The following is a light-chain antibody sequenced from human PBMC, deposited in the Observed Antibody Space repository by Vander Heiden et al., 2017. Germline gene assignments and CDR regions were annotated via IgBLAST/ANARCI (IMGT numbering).Light chain of an antibody. Sequence: DIQMTQSPSTLSASEGDTVMITCRASKSLSIYLNWYQQKPGKAPQLLITGASSLHSGVPSRFSGSGSGSVFTLTISSLQPDDFATYYCQQSYTSPYTFGQGTNLDI. V-gene: IGKV1-39*01. CDR3: QQSYTSPYT. CDR2: GAS. J-gene: IGKJ2*01. CDR1: KSLSIY.